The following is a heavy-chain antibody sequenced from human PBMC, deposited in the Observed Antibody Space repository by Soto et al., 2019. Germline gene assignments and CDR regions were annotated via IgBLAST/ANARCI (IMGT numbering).Heavy chain of an antibody. V-gene: IGHV4-34*02. CDR1: GGSFSGYY. CDR2: IKHSGGT. J-gene: IGHJ3*02. Sequence: QVQLQQWGAGLLKPSETLSLTCAVYGGSFSGYYWNWVRQPPGKGLEWIGKIKHSGGTHYNRSLKFRVSISVDTSKNQVSLRLTSVTAADTGVYYCARAYDYGDPRDALDTWGQGTMVTVSS. CDR3: ARAYDYGDPRDALDT. D-gene: IGHD4-17*01.